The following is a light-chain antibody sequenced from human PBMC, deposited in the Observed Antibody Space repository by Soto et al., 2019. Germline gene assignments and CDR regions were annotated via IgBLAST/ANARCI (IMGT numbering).Light chain of an antibody. CDR3: SSYTSSSTYV. CDR1: SSNIGGNS. Sequence: QSVMTQPPSVSAAPGQKVTISCSGSSSNIGGNSVSWYQQLPGTAPKLLIYEVNNRPSGVSDRFSGSKSGNVASLTISWLQAEDEADYYCSSYTSSSTYVFGTGTKLTVL. CDR2: EVN. J-gene: IGLJ1*01. V-gene: IGLV2-14*01.